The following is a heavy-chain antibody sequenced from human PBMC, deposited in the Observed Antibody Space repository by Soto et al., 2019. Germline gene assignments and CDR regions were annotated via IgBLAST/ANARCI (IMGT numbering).Heavy chain of an antibody. D-gene: IGHD6-13*01. V-gene: IGHV1-18*04. CDR1: GYTFTSYG. CDR2: ISAYNGNT. CDR3: ARTPWMRSSAAGKEGIDH. Sequence: ASVKVSCKASGYTFTSYGISWVRQAPGQGLEWMGWISAYNGNTNYAQKLQGRVTMTTVTSTSTAYMELRSLRSDDTAVYYCARTPWMRSSAAGKEGIDHWGQGTLVTVSS. J-gene: IGHJ4*02.